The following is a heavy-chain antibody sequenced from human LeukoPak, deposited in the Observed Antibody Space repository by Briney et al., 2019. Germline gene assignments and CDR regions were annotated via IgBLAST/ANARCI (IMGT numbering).Heavy chain of an antibody. V-gene: IGHV1-2*06. D-gene: IGHD6-13*01. CDR2: INPNSGGT. CDR1: GYTFTGYY. J-gene: IGHJ6*03. Sequence: ASVKVSCKASGYTFTGYYMHWVRQAPGQGLEWMGRINPNSGGTNYAQKLQGRVTMTGDTSISTAYMELSRLRSDDTAVYYCARDGSWGDYYYYYMDVWGKGTTVTVSS. CDR3: ARDGSWGDYYYYYMDV.